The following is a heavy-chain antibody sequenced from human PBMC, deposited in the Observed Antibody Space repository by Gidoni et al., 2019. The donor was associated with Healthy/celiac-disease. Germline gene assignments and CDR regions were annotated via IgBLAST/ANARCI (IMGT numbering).Heavy chain of an antibody. CDR3: ARVSLRGYSGYGEVDY. D-gene: IGHD5-12*01. Sequence: EVQLVESGRGLVKPGGSLRLSCAASGFTFSSYSINWVRQAPGKGLEWVSSISSSSSYIYYADSVKGRFTISRDNAKNSLYLQMNSLRAEDTAVYYCARVSLRGYSGYGEVDYWGQGTLVTVSS. J-gene: IGHJ4*02. CDR1: GFTFSSYS. CDR2: ISSSSSYI. V-gene: IGHV3-21*01.